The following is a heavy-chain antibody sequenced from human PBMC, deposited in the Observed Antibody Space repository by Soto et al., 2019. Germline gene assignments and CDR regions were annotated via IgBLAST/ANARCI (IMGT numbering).Heavy chain of an antibody. J-gene: IGHJ4*02. CDR1: GYTFTTYY. Sequence: ASVKVSCKASGYTFTTYYMHWVRQAPGQGLEWMGIISPDGGRTSYAQKFQGRVTMTRDTSTSTVYMILSDLRSDDTAVYYCARDSSEMATNFFFDYWGQGTPVTVSS. V-gene: IGHV1-46*01. CDR3: ARDSSEMATNFFFDY. CDR2: ISPDGGRT. D-gene: IGHD5-12*01.